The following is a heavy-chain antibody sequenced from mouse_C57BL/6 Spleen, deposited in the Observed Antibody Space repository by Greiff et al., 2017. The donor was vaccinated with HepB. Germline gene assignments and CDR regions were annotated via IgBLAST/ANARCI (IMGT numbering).Heavy chain of an antibody. V-gene: IGHV1-52*01. D-gene: IGHD2-4*01. CDR1: GYTFTSYW. Sequence: QVQLQQPGAELVRPGSSVKLSCKASGYTFTSYWMHWVKQRPIQGLEWIGNIDPSDSETHYNQKFKDKATLTVDKSSSTAYMQLSSLTSEDSAAYYWARPDYDVKFAYWGQGTLVTVSA. CDR3: ARPDYDVKFAY. J-gene: IGHJ3*01. CDR2: IDPSDSET.